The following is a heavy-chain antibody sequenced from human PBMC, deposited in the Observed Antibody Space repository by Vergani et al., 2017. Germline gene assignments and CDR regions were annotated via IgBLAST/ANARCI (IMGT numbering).Heavy chain of an antibody. J-gene: IGHJ5*02. V-gene: IGHV1-46*01. D-gene: IGHD2-2*01. Sequence: QVQLVQSGAEVKKPGASVKVSCKASGYTFTGYYMHWVRQAPGQGLEWMGWINPSGGSTSYAQKFQGRVTMTRDTSTSTVYMELSSLRSEDTAVYYCARVGPYCSSTSCYHAPFDPWGQGTLVTVSS. CDR2: INPSGGST. CDR1: GYTFTGYY. CDR3: ARVGPYCSSTSCYHAPFDP.